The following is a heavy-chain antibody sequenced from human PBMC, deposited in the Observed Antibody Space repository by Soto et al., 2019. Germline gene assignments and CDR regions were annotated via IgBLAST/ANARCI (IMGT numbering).Heavy chain of an antibody. Sequence: SETLSLTCTVSSGSINSGGYFWSWIRQHPGTGLEWIGYIHHNGNAYYNPSLRSRLTISVDTSKNQFSLKLDSVTAADTAVYYCARVQRDAAMGHFDYWGQGTLVTVSS. V-gene: IGHV4-31*03. CDR3: ARVQRDAAMGHFDY. J-gene: IGHJ4*02. D-gene: IGHD5-18*01. CDR2: IHHNGNA. CDR1: SGSINSGGYF.